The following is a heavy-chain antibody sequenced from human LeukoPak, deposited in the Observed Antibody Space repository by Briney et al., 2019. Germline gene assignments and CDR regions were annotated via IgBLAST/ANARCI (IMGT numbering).Heavy chain of an antibody. D-gene: IGHD6-19*01. CDR1: GFTFSSYA. J-gene: IGHJ4*02. CDR2: ISYDGSNK. CDR3: ARVFAVAGQYYFDY. V-gene: IGHV3-30*04. Sequence: PGGSLRLSCAASGFTFSSYAMHWVRQAPGKGLEWVAVISYDGSNKYYADSVKGRFTISRDNSKNTLYLQMNSLRAEDTAVYYCARVFAVAGQYYFDYWGQGTLVTVSS.